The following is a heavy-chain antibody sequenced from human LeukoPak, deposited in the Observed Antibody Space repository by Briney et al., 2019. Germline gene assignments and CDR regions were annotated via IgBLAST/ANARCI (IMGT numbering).Heavy chain of an antibody. CDR1: GFTFSGCS. Sequence: GGSLRLSCAASGFTFSGCSMNWVGQAPGKGLDGVSSISSSSSYIYYADSLKGRFTIPRDNAKHSLNRQMNSLTAGDTAVIYFSSSRSTDAFDMWGEATTVTVPS. J-gene: IGHJ3*02. V-gene: IGHV3-21*01. CDR2: ISSSSSYI. D-gene: IGHD2-2*01. CDR3: SSSRSTDAFDM.